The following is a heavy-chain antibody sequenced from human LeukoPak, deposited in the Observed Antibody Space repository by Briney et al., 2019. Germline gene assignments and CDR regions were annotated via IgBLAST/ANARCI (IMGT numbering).Heavy chain of an antibody. V-gene: IGHV4-59*01. J-gene: IGHJ4*02. Sequence: SETLSLTCTVSGGSISTSYWNWIRQPPGKALEWIGNIYYSGSTNYNPSLKSRVTISVDTSKTQFSLKLSYVTAADTAVYYCAKDKQWLVFDYWGQGTLVTVSS. D-gene: IGHD6-19*01. CDR3: AKDKQWLVFDY. CDR2: IYYSGST. CDR1: GGSISTSY.